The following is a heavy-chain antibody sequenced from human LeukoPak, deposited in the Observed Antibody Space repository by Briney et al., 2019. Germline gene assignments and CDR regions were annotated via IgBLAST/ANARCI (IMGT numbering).Heavy chain of an antibody. J-gene: IGHJ4*02. CDR2: ISAYNGNT. D-gene: IGHD3-10*01. Sequence: ASVKVSCKASGYTFTSYGISWVRQAPGQGLEWMGWISAYNGNTNYAQKLQGRVTMTTDTSTSTAYMELRSLRSDDTAVYYCARIRMVRGVINYFDYWGQGTLVTVSS. CDR1: GYTFTSYG. CDR3: ARIRMVRGVINYFDY. V-gene: IGHV1-18*01.